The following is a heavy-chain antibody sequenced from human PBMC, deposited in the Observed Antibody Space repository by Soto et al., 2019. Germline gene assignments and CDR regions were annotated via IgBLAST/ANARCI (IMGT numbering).Heavy chain of an antibody. J-gene: IGHJ4*02. CDR3: ATPALAYCGGDCYSNLDY. Sequence: ASVKVSCKASGYTFTSYYMHWVRQAPGQGLEWMGIINPSGGSTSYAQKFQGRVTMTRDTSTSTVYMELSSLRSEDTAVYYCATPALAYCGGDCYSNLDYWGQGTLVTVSS. CDR1: GYTFTSYY. CDR2: INPSGGST. V-gene: IGHV1-46*03. D-gene: IGHD2-21*02.